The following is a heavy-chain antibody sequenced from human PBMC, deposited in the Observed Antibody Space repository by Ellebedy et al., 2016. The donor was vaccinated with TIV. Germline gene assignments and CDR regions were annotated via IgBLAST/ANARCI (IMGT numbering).Heavy chain of an antibody. J-gene: IGHJ5*02. V-gene: IGHV1-2*02. CDR2: ISPNNGGI. CDR3: ARDYFGSVGVDP. CDR1: GYSFTGYY. Sequence: AASVNVSCKASGYSFTGYYMHWVRQAPGQGLEWMGWISPNNGGISYAQKFPGRVTLTRDTSISTAYMELSRLRSDDTAVYYCARDYFGSVGVDPWGQGSLVSVSS. D-gene: IGHD3-10*01.